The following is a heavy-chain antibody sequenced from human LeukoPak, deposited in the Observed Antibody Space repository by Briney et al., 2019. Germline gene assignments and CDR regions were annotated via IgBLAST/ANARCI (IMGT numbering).Heavy chain of an antibody. CDR2: ISTSSSYI. V-gene: IGHV3-21*01. CDR3: ASLGSSWYGRVYY. CDR1: GFTFSSSS. Sequence: GGSLRLSGAASGFTFSSSSMNWVRQAPGKGLEWVSSISTSSSYIYYADSVKGRFTISRDNSKNTLYLQMNSLRAEDTAVYYCASLGSSWYGRVYYWGQGTLVTVSS. J-gene: IGHJ4*02. D-gene: IGHD6-13*01.